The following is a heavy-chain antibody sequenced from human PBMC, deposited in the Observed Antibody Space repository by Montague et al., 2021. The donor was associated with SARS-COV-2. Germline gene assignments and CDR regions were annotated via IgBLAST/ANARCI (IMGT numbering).Heavy chain of an antibody. CDR1: GGSTSSYY. Sequence: SETLSLTCTVSGGSTSSYYWSWIRQPPGKGLEWIGYIYYSGSTNYNPSLKSRVTISVDTSKNQFSLKLSSVTAADTAVYYCARTLWFGELLSYYYYGMDVWGQGTTVTVSS. CDR2: IYYSGST. D-gene: IGHD3-10*01. V-gene: IGHV4-59*12. J-gene: IGHJ6*02. CDR3: ARTLWFGELLSYYYYGMDV.